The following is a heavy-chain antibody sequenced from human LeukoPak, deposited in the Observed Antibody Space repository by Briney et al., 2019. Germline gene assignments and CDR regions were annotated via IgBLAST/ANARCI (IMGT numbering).Heavy chain of an antibody. D-gene: IGHD2-2*01. CDR1: GFTLSSYA. J-gene: IGHJ4*02. CDR2: ISGSGGST. V-gene: IGHV3-23*01. CDR3: AKGGGDIVVVPAAMLYYFDY. Sequence: GGSLRLSFAASGFTLSSYAMSWVRQAPGKGLEWVSAISGSGGSTYYADSVKGRFTISRDNSKNTLYLQMNSLRAEDTAVYYCAKGGGDIVVVPAAMLYYFDYWGQGTLVTVSS.